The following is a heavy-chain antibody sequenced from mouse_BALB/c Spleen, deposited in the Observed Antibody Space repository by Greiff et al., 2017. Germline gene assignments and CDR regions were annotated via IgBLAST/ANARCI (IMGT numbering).Heavy chain of an antibody. J-gene: IGHJ2*01. Sequence: EVKLVESGGGLVQPGGSLKLSCAASGFTFSSYGMSWVRQTPDKRLELVATINSNGGSTYYPDSVKGRFTISRDNAKNTLYLQMSSLKSEDTAMYYCARDLYYDGSSSFDYWGQGTTLTVSS. V-gene: IGHV5-6-3*01. D-gene: IGHD1-1*01. CDR2: INSNGGST. CDR1: GFTFSSYG. CDR3: ARDLYYDGSSSFDY.